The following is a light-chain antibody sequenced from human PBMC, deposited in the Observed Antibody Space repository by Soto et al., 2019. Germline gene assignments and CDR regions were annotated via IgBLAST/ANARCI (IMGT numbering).Light chain of an antibody. V-gene: IGLV2-8*01. CDR1: SSDVGAYKC. CDR2: EVS. Sequence: QSALTQPPSASGSPGQSVTISCTGTSSDVGAYKCVSWYQQYPRKAPKLMIYEVSKRPSGVPDRFSGSKSGNTASLTVSGLLAEDEADYYCTSYVGSNIWVFGGGTKVTVL. CDR3: TSYVGSNIWV. J-gene: IGLJ3*02.